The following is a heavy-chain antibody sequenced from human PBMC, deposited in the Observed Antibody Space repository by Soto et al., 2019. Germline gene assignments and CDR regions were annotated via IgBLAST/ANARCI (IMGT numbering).Heavy chain of an antibody. J-gene: IGHJ2*01. V-gene: IGHV4-30-4*01. CDR3: ARRLGYCSGTSCYGGSYWYFDL. Sequence: PSETLSLTCTVSGGSISSGDYYWSWIRQPPGKGLEWIGYIYYSGSTYYNPSLKSRVTISVDTSKNQFSLKLSSVTAADTAVYYCARRLGYCSGTSCYGGSYWYFDLWGRGTLVTVSS. D-gene: IGHD2-2*01. CDR1: GGSISSGDYY. CDR2: IYYSGST.